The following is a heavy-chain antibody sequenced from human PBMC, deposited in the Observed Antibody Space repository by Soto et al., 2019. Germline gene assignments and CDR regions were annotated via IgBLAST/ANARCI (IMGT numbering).Heavy chain of an antibody. Sequence: EVQLVESGGGLVQPGGSLRLSCAASGFTFSTYWMTWVRQAPGKGLEWVASIKPDGIENYYVNFMRGRFTISRDNSKNSLFLQMNGLGVEDTAVYYCARDFYVAGDDYVWGSDSSAFDSWGQGTLVTVSS. J-gene: IGHJ4*02. D-gene: IGHD3-16*01. CDR2: IKPDGIEN. V-gene: IGHV3-7*04. CDR1: GFTFSTYW. CDR3: ARDFYVAGDDYVWGSDSSAFDS.